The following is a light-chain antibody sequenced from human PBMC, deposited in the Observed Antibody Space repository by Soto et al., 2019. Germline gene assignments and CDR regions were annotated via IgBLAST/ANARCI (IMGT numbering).Light chain of an antibody. CDR2: DAS. J-gene: IGKJ1*01. Sequence: DIPMTQSPSSLSASVGDRVAITCRASQSISSYLNWYQQKPGKAPQLLIYDASSLQSGVPSRFSGSGSGTEFTLTISSLQPEDFATYYCQQSYSTLWTFGQGTKVEIK. CDR1: QSISSY. CDR3: QQSYSTLWT. V-gene: IGKV1-39*01.